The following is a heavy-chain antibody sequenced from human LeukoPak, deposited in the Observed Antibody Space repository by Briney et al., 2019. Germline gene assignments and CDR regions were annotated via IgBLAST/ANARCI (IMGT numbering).Heavy chain of an antibody. V-gene: IGHV3-23*01. J-gene: IGHJ4*02. CDR3: VKDRCARTICPEV. D-gene: IGHD2-2*01. Sequence: GRSLRLSCIASGFTFSTYAMTWVRQAPGEGLEWVSGISGSGGSTYYTDSVKGRFTISRDNSKNTLHLQMSSLRAEDTALYYCVKDRCARTICPEVWGQGTLVTVSS. CDR2: ISGSGGST. CDR1: GFTFSTYA.